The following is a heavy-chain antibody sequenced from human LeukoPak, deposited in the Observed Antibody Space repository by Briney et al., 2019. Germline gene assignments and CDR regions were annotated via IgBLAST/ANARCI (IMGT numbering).Heavy chain of an antibody. V-gene: IGHV3-15*01. Sequence: PGGSLTLSCATSGFTFSNALMTWVRQAPGKGLEWVGRIKRKSDGGTTDYAAPVKGRFTISRDDSKNTLYLQMNSLKTEDTAVYYCIPYGSGSYSADYWGQGTLVTVSS. CDR3: IPYGSGSYSADY. J-gene: IGHJ4*02. CDR2: IKRKSDGGTT. CDR1: GFTFSNAL. D-gene: IGHD3-10*01.